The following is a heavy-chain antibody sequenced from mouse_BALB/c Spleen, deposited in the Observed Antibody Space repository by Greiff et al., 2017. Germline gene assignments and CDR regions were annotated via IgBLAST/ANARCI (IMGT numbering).Heavy chain of an antibody. J-gene: IGHJ2*01. Sequence: EVQLVESGGGLVKPGGSLKLSCAASGFTFSSYAMSWVRQTPEKRLEWVASISSGGSTYYPDSVKGRFTISRDNARNILYLQMSSLRPEDTAMYYCARGDPYYFDYWGQGTTLTVSS. V-gene: IGHV5-6-5*01. CDR1: GFTFSSYA. CDR3: ARGDPYYFDY. CDR2: ISSGGST.